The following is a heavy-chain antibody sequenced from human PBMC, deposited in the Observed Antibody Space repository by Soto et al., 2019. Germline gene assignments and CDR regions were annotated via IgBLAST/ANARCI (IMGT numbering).Heavy chain of an antibody. D-gene: IGHD3-10*01. CDR3: ALLYGSGSYWDYYYGMDV. Sequence: SETLSLTCPVSGVSISSYYWSWIRQPPGKGLEWIGYIYYSGSTNYNPSLKSRVTISVDTSKNQFSLKLSSVTAADTAVYYCALLYGSGSYWDYYYGMDVWGQGTTVTVSS. CDR2: IYYSGST. CDR1: GVSISSYY. V-gene: IGHV4-59*01. J-gene: IGHJ6*02.